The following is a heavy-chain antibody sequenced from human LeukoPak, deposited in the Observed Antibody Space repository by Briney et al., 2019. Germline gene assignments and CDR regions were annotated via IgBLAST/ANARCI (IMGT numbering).Heavy chain of an antibody. CDR3: ARGVAQGDQTGWFDP. Sequence: SETLSLTCTVSGGSISSSSYYWGWIRQPPGKGLEWIGSIYYSGSTYYNPSLKSRVTISVDTSKNQFSLKLSSVTAADTAVYYCARGVAQGDQTGWFDPWGQGTLVTVSS. J-gene: IGHJ5*02. D-gene: IGHD1-14*01. CDR2: IYYSGST. V-gene: IGHV4-39*07. CDR1: GGSISSSSYY.